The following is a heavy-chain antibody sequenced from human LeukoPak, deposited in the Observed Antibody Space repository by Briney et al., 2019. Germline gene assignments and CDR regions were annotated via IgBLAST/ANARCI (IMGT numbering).Heavy chain of an antibody. CDR3: ARDYYDSLWDYYYYYMDV. CDR2: INPYSGGT. D-gene: IGHD3-22*01. J-gene: IGHJ6*03. V-gene: IGHV1-2*02. Sequence: ASVKVSCKASGYTFTGYYMHWVRQAPGHGLEWMGWINPYSGGTNYAQKFQGRVTMTRDTSISTAYMELSRLRSDDTAVYYCARDYYDSLWDYYYYYMDVWGKGTTVTISS. CDR1: GYTFTGYY.